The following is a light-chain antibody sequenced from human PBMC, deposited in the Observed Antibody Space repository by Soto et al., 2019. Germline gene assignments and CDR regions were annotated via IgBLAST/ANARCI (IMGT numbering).Light chain of an antibody. J-gene: IGLJ1*01. CDR1: NIDVGGYNY. CDR3: SSYTSSSTYV. Sequence: HSVLTPPAPRSRSTGEASPISRTGNNIDVGGYNYVSWYQQHPGKAPKLMIYDVSNRPSGVSNRFSGSKSGNTASLTISGLQAEDEADYYCSSYTSSSTYVFGTGTKVTVL. V-gene: IGLV2-14*01. CDR2: DVS.